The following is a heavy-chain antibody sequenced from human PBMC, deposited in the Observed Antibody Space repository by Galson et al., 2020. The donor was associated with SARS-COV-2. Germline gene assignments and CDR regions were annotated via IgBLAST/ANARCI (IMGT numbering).Heavy chain of an antibody. J-gene: IGHJ5*02. CDR3: AKATTGGYFGGFDP. V-gene: IGHV3-23*01. D-gene: IGHD1-26*01. CDR2: ISGSGAWT. Sequence: GESLKISCATSGFTFTNFVMAWVRQAPGRGLDWVSAISGSGAWTYYADSVKGRFTISRDNSNNTLSLQMNSLRADDTAVYYCAKATTGGYFGGFDPWGLGTLVPVAS. CDR1: GFTFTNFV.